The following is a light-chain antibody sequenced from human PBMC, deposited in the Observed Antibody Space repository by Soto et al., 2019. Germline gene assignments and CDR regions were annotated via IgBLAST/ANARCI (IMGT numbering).Light chain of an antibody. J-gene: IGKJ5*01. CDR3: QQYESLPRT. CDR2: DAS. CDR1: QDISKN. V-gene: IGKV1-33*01. Sequence: DFQMTQSPSSLPASVGDRVTITCQASQDISKNLIWYQQKPGKAPKLLIYDASDLETGVPSRFSGSGSGTGFTFTISSLQPEDFATYYCQQYESLPRTFGQGTRLEIK.